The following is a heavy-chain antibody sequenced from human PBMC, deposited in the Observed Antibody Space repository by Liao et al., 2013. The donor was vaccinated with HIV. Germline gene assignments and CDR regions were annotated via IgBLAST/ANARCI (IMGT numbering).Heavy chain of an antibody. V-gene: IGHV4-34*01. J-gene: IGHJ4*02. CDR1: GASFSHYY. Sequence: QVQLQQWGAGLLKPSETLSLTCAVSGASFSHYYWSWIRQPPGKGLEWIAEINHSGTATYHPSLEGRVTISVDTSRNQFSLDLASVTAADTAVYYCARVTVGRWLTLRRENLGAYWGPGGPGHRLL. CDR2: INHSGTA. CDR3: ARVTVGRWLTLRRENLGAY. D-gene: IGHD5-24*01.